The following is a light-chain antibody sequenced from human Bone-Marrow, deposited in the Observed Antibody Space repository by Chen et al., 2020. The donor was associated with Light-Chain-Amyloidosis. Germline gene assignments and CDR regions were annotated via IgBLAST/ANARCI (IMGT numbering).Light chain of an antibody. J-gene: IGKJ2*01. Sequence: EIVLTHSPATLSFSPGERANLSCRASQSVSSYLAWYQQKPGQAPRPLIYDASNRATGIPARFSGSGSGTDFTLTISSLEPEDFAVYYCQQRSNWPFWTFGQGIKLEIK. V-gene: IGKV3-11*01. CDR2: DAS. CDR3: QQRSNWPFWT. CDR1: QSVSSY.